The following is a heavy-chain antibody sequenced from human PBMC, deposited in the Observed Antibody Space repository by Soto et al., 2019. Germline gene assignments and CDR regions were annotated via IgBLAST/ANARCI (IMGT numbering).Heavy chain of an antibody. Sequence: ESGGDLVQPGGSLRLSCAASGFTFSSYWMSWVRQAPGKGLEWVANIKSDGSEKYYVDSVKGRFTISRDNTESSLHLQMNSLRAEDTAVYYCARLPCSSSRCYSFDSWGQGTLVTVSS. CDR3: ARLPCSSSRCYSFDS. D-gene: IGHD2-15*01. CDR1: GFTFSSYW. V-gene: IGHV3-7*03. J-gene: IGHJ4*02. CDR2: IKSDGSEK.